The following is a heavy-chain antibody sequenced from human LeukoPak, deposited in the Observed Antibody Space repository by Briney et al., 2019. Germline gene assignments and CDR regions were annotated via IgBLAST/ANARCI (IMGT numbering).Heavy chain of an antibody. Sequence: GGSLRLSCAASGFTFSGSTIHWVRQASGKGLEWVGRIRSKTNSYATAYVASVKGRFTISRDDSKNTAYLQMNSPKTEDTAVYYCTRLGYNWNYGEDYWGQGTLVTVSS. V-gene: IGHV3-73*01. J-gene: IGHJ4*02. CDR3: TRLGYNWNYGEDY. CDR2: IRSKTNSYAT. D-gene: IGHD1-7*01. CDR1: GFTFSGST.